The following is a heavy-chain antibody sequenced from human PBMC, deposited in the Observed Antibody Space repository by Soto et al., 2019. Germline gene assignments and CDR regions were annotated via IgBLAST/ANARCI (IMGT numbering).Heavy chain of an antibody. V-gene: IGHV3-9*01. CDR2: ISWNSAVT. D-gene: IGHD1-26*01. CDR3: AKDRYSSSFTSFDA. Sequence: EVQLVESGGGLIQPGRSLRLSCAASGFNFDDYAMHWVRQAPGKGLEWVSGISWNSAVTAYADSVKGRLAVSRDNAKNSLYLHMTSLRPGDTAIYYCAKDRYSSSFTSFDAWGQGTLV. J-gene: IGHJ5*02. CDR1: GFNFDDYA.